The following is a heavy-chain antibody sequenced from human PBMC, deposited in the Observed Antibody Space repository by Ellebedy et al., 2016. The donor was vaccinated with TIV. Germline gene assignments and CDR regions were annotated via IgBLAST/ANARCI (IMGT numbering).Heavy chain of an antibody. D-gene: IGHD7-27*01. CDR3: ARDMAWGNERVNDAFDM. J-gene: IGHJ3*02. CDR2: INQDGSQK. V-gene: IGHV3-7*01. CDR1: GFSFVSYW. Sequence: GGSLRLSCAASGFSFVSYWMTWVRQAPGKGLEWLANINQDGSQKYYVDSVRGRFTISRDNAKNSLYLQMNGLRAEDTAVYFCARDMAWGNERVNDAFDMWGHGTLVSVSS.